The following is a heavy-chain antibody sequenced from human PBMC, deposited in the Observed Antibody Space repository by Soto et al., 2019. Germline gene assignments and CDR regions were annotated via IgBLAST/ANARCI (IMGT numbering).Heavy chain of an antibody. J-gene: IGHJ4*02. CDR3: ARLQAAAGDNDLTFDY. CDR1: GYTFTGYY. D-gene: IGHD6-13*01. Sequence: ASVKVSCKASGYTFTGYYMHWVRQAPGQGLEWMGRIDHSDSYTNYSPSFQGHVTISADKSISTAYLQWSSLKASDTAMYYCARLQAAAGDNDLTFDYWGQGTLVTVSS. CDR2: IDHSDSYT. V-gene: IGHV5-10-1*01.